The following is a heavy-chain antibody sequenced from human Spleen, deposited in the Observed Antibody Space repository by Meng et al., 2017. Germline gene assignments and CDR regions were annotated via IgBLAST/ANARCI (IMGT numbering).Heavy chain of an antibody. CDR2: MNPNSGNT. CDR1: GYSFTSFD. CDR3: AREKSPGHFDY. J-gene: IGHJ4*02. V-gene: IGHV1-8*01. Sequence: QVQLVQSGADVKKPGASVKVSCKASGYSFTSFDINWVRQGTGQGLEWMGWMNPNSGNTEYAQKFQGRVTMTRDTSTSTVYMELSSLRSEDTAVYYCAREKSPGHFDYWGQGTLVTSPQ.